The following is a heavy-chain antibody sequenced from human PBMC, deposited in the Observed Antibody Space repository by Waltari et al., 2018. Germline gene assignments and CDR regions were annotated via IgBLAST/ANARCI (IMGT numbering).Heavy chain of an antibody. Sequence: QVQLVQSGAEVKKPGASVKVSCKASGYTFTGYYMHWVRQAPGQGLEWMGRINPNSGGTNYAQKFQGRVTMTRDTSISTAYMELSRLRSDDTAVYYCARDPNIVVVPAAYLADGWFDPWGQGTLVTVSS. J-gene: IGHJ5*02. D-gene: IGHD2-2*01. CDR3: ARDPNIVVVPAAYLADGWFDP. V-gene: IGHV1-2*06. CDR1: GYTFTGYY. CDR2: INPNSGGT.